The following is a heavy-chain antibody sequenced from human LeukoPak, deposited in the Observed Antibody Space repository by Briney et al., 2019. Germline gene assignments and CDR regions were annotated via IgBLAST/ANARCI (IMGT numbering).Heavy chain of an antibody. CDR3: ARDQLTTYYYYYGMDV. CDR2: INPNSGGT. D-gene: IGHD2-2*01. Sequence: ASVKVSCKASGYTFTGYYMHWVRQAPGQGLEWMGWINPNSGGTNYAQKFQGRVTTTRDTSISTAYMELSRLRSDDTAVYYCARDQLTTYYYYYGMDVWGQGTTVTVSS. CDR1: GYTFTGYY. V-gene: IGHV1-2*02. J-gene: IGHJ6*02.